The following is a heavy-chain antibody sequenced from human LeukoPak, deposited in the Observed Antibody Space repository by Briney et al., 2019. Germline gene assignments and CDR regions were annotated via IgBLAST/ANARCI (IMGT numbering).Heavy chain of an antibody. D-gene: IGHD3-22*01. CDR1: GFTFSSYA. CDR3: ARDPYYHSSVSY. V-gene: IGHV3-23*01. CDR2: ISGSGGST. J-gene: IGHJ4*02. Sequence: GGSLRLSFAASGFTFSSYAMSWVRQAPGKGLEWGSAISGSGGSTYYGDSVKGRFTISRGNAKNSLYLQMNSLRAEDTAVYYYARDPYYHSSVSYWGQGTLVTVSS.